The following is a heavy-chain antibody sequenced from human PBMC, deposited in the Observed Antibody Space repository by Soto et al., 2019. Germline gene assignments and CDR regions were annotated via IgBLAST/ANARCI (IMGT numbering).Heavy chain of an antibody. D-gene: IGHD3-9*01. CDR2: IRGDGGQT. Sequence: GGSLRLSCTASGFTLTSYGMGWVRQAPGKGLQWVSTIRGDGGQTHYTDSVKGRFSISRDNSKNTVCLQMDSLRAEDTAMYFCARDVGLDSDDFFAYWGQGTQVTVSS. J-gene: IGHJ4*02. CDR1: GFTLTSYG. CDR3: ARDVGLDSDDFFAY. V-gene: IGHV3-23*01.